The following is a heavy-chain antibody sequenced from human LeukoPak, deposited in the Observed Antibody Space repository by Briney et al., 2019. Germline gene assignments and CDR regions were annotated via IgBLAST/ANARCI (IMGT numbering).Heavy chain of an antibody. CDR1: GFSISDYY. D-gene: IGHD3-16*01. Sequence: GGSLRLSCDASGFSISDYYMSWIRQSPGKGLEWISYITSGGASTNYADSVKGRFTISRDKAKNSVALQLNSLRAEDTAVYYCTRQRRGTYYAFDWWGQGTLVTDSS. J-gene: IGHJ4*02. CDR3: TRQRRGTYYAFDW. V-gene: IGHV3-11*01. CDR2: ITSGGAST.